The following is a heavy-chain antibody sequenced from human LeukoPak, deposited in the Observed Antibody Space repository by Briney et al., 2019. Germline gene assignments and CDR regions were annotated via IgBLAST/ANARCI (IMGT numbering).Heavy chain of an antibody. CDR3: AKDDILNYDFWSGYLAGMDV. CDR2: ISGSGGST. J-gene: IGHJ6*02. V-gene: IGHV3-23*01. CDR1: GFTFSSYA. Sequence: GGSLRLSCAASGFTFSSYAMSWVRQAPGKGLEWVSAISGSGGSTYYADSVKGRFTISRDNSKNTLYLQMNSLRAEDTAVYYCAKDDILNYDFWSGYLAGMDVWGQGTTVTVSS. D-gene: IGHD3-3*01.